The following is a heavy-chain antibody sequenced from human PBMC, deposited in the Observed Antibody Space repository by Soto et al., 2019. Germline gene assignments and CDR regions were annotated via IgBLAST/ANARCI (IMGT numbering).Heavy chain of an antibody. J-gene: IGHJ5*02. CDR3: ARDLSTDFPHNWFDP. CDR1: GGSISSYY. V-gene: IGHV4-59*01. CDR2: IYYSGST. Sequence: SETLSLTCTVSGGSISSYYWSWIRQPPGKGLEWIGYIYYSGSTNYNPSLKSRVTISVDTSKNQLSLKLSSVTAADTAVYYCARDLSTDFPHNWFDPWGQGTLVTVSS.